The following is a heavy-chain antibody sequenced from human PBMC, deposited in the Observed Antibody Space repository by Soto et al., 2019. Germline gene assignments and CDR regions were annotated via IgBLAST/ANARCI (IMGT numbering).Heavy chain of an antibody. D-gene: IGHD3-10*01. Sequence: EVQLVESGGGLVKPGGSLRLSCAASGFTFSSYSMNWVRQAPGKGLEWVSSISSSSSYIYYPDSVKGRFTISRDNAKNSLYLQMSSLIAEDTAVYYCARVGRGCYGSGSCDFDYWGQGTLVTVSS. CDR2: ISSSSSYI. CDR3: ARVGRGCYGSGSCDFDY. CDR1: GFTFSSYS. J-gene: IGHJ4*02. V-gene: IGHV3-21*01.